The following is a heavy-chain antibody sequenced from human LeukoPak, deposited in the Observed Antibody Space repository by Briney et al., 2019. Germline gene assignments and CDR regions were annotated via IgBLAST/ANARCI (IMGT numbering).Heavy chain of an antibody. Sequence: ASVKVSCKASGYTFTGYYMHWVRQAPGQGLEWMGWTNPNSGGTNYAQKFQGRVTMTRDTSISTAYMELSRLRSDDTAVYYCARAPLQYYYDSSGYLDYWGQGTLVTVSS. CDR2: TNPNSGGT. J-gene: IGHJ4*02. D-gene: IGHD3-22*01. V-gene: IGHV1-2*02. CDR3: ARAPLQYYYDSSGYLDY. CDR1: GYTFTGYY.